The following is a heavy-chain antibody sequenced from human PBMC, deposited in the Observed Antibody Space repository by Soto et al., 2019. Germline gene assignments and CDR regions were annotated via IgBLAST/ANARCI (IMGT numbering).Heavy chain of an antibody. J-gene: IGHJ4*02. CDR3: ARRADSGSFWDFFAH. Sequence: GASVKVSCKASRYTFTNFHMHWARQAPGQGPEWMGIINPTDGSTTYAQRFRGRVTMTRDMSTSTFYMELSSLTSEDTAVYYCARRADSGSFWDFFAHWGQGALVTVSS. CDR2: INPTDGST. V-gene: IGHV1-46*01. CDR1: RYTFTNFH. D-gene: IGHD1-26*01.